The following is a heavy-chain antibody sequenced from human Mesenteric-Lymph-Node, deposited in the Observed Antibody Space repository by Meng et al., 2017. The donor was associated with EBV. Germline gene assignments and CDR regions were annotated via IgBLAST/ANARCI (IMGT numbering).Heavy chain of an antibody. CDR3: ARGRRGVQYFDF. Sequence: QVRRRASRPGLVKPSRTLPLPCTVSGASVTIGISYGTWIRQPPGKRLEWIGYIHSSGSTNYTPSLKSQITISVDTSKHQLSLRVSHVTAADTAVYYCARGRRGVQYFDFWGQGALVTVSS. V-gene: IGHV4-61*01. J-gene: IGHJ4*02. D-gene: IGHD1-1*01. CDR2: IHSSGST. CDR1: GASVTIGISY.